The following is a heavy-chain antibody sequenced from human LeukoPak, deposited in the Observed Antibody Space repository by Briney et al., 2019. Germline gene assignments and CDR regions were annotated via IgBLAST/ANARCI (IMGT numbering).Heavy chain of an antibody. Sequence: GSLKLFCAASGFTFNFHSMAWVRQAPGKGLEGLSAVSGSGSSTYYTDSVKGRFTISRDNSKNTLYLQMDSLRAEDTAIYYCADFGSGSYCFDYWGQGTLVTVSS. CDR1: GFTFNFHS. V-gene: IGHV3-23*01. D-gene: IGHD3-10*01. J-gene: IGHJ4*02. CDR3: ADFGSGSYCFDY. CDR2: VSGSGSST.